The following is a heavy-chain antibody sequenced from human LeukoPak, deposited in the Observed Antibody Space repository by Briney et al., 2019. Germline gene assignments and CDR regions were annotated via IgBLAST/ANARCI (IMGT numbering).Heavy chain of an antibody. CDR2: ISSSSSYI. J-gene: IGHJ4*02. V-gene: IGHV3-21*01. CDR1: GFTFSSYS. Sequence: GGSLRLSCAASGFTFSSYSMNWVRQAPGKGLEWVSSISSSSSYIYYADSVKGRFTISRDNAKNSLYLQMNSLRAEDTAVYYCARDPRELAMIVVVGPYYFDYWGQGTLVTVSS. D-gene: IGHD3-22*01. CDR3: ARDPRELAMIVVVGPYYFDY.